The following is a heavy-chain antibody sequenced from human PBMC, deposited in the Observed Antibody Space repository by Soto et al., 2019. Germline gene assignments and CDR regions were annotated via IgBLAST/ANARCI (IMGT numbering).Heavy chain of an antibody. D-gene: IGHD2-2*02. J-gene: IGHJ6*02. CDR1: GYTFTGYY. CDR3: ARDRIVVVPAAIDAYYYYGMDV. CDR2: INPNSGGT. Sequence: ASVKVSCKASGYTFTGYYMHWVRQATGQGLEWMGWINPNSGGTNYAQKFQGRVTMTRDTSISTAYMELSRLRSDDTAVYYCARDRIVVVPAAIDAYYYYGMDVWGQGTTVTVSS. V-gene: IGHV1-2*02.